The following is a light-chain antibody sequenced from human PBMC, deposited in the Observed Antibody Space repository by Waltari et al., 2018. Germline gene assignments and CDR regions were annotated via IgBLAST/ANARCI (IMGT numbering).Light chain of an antibody. CDR3: QELHTYPRT. J-gene: IGKJ4*02. CDR1: QGINTY. Sequence: IQLTQSPSSLSASVGDRVTIPCRASQGINTYLAWYRQKPGRAPKLLIYAASTLQSGVPSRVSGSGSGTDCTRTISSLQLADFATYDCQELHTYPRTVGGGTKV. CDR2: AAS. V-gene: IGKV1-9*01.